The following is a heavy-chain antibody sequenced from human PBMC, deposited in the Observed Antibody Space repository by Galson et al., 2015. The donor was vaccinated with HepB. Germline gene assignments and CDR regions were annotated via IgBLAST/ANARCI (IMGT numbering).Heavy chain of an antibody. CDR3: ARESRRYYYDSSGYDY. V-gene: IGHV1-18*01. Sequence: SVKVSCKASGYTFTSYGISWVRQAPGQGLEWMGWISAYNGNTNYAQKLQGRVTMTTDTSTSTAYMELRSLRSDDTAVYYCARESRRYYYDSSGYDYWGQGTLVTVSS. CDR1: GYTFTSYG. CDR2: ISAYNGNT. J-gene: IGHJ4*02. D-gene: IGHD3-22*01.